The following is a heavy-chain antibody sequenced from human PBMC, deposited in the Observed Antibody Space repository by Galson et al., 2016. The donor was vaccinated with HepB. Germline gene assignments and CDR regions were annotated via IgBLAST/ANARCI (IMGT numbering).Heavy chain of an antibody. CDR3: AKLLYSFSLGGH. D-gene: IGHD2-15*01. V-gene: IGHV4-4*02. CDR1: GASINNSQW. CDR2: IYHNGRT. J-gene: IGHJ4*02. Sequence: SETLSLTCAVSGASINNSQWWTWVRQPPGKGLEWFGEIYHNGRTNYNPSLKSRVNISVDKSKNQLYLNLRSVTAADTDVYYCAKLLYSFSLGGHWGQGTLVTVSS.